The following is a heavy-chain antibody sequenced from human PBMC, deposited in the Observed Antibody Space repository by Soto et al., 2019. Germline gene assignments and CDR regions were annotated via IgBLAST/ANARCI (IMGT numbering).Heavy chain of an antibody. J-gene: IGHJ4*02. V-gene: IGHV4-59*01. Sequence: QVRLQESGPGLVKPSETLSLTCTVSGGSISDSYGAWIRQPPGKGLEYIGFIHYSGNTNYNPSLGGRATISSATPKNQFPLSLKYVTAADTAIYYCARGYGSRWWEWGQGTLVAVSS. CDR2: IHYSGNT. D-gene: IGHD6-13*01. CDR3: ARGYGSRWWE. CDR1: GGSISDSY.